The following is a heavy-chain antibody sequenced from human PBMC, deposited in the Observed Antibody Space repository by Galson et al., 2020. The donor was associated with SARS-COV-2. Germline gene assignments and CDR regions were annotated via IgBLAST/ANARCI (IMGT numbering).Heavy chain of an antibody. CDR1: GGSISSSSYY. CDR3: ARPLGTSDRYFDWLFGVNWFDP. J-gene: IGHJ5*02. D-gene: IGHD3-9*01. Sequence: SETLSLTCTVSGGSISSSSYYWGWIRQPPGKGLEWIGSIYYSGSTYYNPSLKSRVTISVDTSKNQFSLKLSSVTAADTAVYYCARPLGTSDRYFDWLFGVNWFDPWGQGTLVTVSS. V-gene: IGHV4-39*01. CDR2: IYYSGST.